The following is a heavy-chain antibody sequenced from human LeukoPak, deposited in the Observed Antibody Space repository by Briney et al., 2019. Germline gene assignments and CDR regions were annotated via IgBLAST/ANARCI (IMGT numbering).Heavy chain of an antibody. J-gene: IGHJ4*02. V-gene: IGHV1-69*13. CDR3: ARDRDGATMVRGVIIARTYYFDY. Sequence: SVKVSCKASGYTFTTYAMNWVRQAPGQGLEWMGGIIPIFGTANYAQKFQGRVTITADESTSTAYMELSSLRSEDTAVYYCARDRDGATMVRGVIIARTYYFDYWGQGTLVTVSS. D-gene: IGHD3-10*01. CDR1: GYTFTTYA. CDR2: IIPIFGTA.